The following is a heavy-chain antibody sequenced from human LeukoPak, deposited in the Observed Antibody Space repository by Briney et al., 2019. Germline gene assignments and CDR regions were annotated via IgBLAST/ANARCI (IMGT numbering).Heavy chain of an antibody. V-gene: IGHV4-59*12. CDR1: GASISSYY. CDR2: IYYSGST. Sequence: SETLSLTCTVSGASISSYYWSWIRQPPGKGLEWIGYIYYSGSTNYNPSLKSRVTISVDTSKNQFSLKLSSVTAADTAVYYCARGGYFDLWGRGTLVTVSS. CDR3: ARGGYFDL. J-gene: IGHJ2*01.